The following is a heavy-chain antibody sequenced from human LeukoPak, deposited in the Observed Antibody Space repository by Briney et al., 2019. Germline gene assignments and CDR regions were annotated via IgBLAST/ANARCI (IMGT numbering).Heavy chain of an antibody. CDR3: ARDKGSGWYLVGYFDY. CDR1: GFTFSGYW. J-gene: IGHJ4*02. V-gene: IGHV3-7*01. D-gene: IGHD6-19*01. Sequence: GGSLRLSCAASGFTFSGYWMSWVRQAPGKGLEWVANTKQDGSEKYYVDSVKGRFTISRDNAKNSLYLQMNSLRAEDTAVYYCARDKGSGWYLVGYFDYWGQGTLVTVSS. CDR2: TKQDGSEK.